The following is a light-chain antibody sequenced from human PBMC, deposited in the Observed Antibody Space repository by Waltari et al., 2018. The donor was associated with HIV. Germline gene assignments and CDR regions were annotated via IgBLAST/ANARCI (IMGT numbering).Light chain of an antibody. CDR2: VNSDGTH. CDR1: SHYRSNA. V-gene: IGLV4-69*01. J-gene: IGLJ3*02. Sequence: QVVVTHSPPASAPLRASVTLPCTPSSHYRSNAIEWNQQPPGQGPRYLMTVNSDGTHMKGEGIPDRFSGSNSGPARYLTISSLQSEDEADYYCKTWGTALEVFGGGTRLTVL. CDR3: KTWGTALEV.